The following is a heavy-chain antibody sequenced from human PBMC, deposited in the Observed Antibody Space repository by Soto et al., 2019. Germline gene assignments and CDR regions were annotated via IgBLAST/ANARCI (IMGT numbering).Heavy chain of an antibody. V-gene: IGHV3-15*07. CDR2: IKSKTDGGTT. J-gene: IGHJ4*02. Sequence: SGFTFSNAWMNWVRQAPGKGLEWVGRIKSKTDGGTTDYVAPVKGIFTISIDDSKNTLYLQMNSLKTEDTAVYYFTTDLFGYFDWFPYYFDYWGQGTLVTVSS. CDR1: GFTFSNAW. CDR3: TTDLFGYFDWFPYYFDY. D-gene: IGHD3-9*01.